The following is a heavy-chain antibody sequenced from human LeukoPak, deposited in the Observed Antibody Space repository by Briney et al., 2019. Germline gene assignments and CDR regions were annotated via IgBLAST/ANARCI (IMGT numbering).Heavy chain of an antibody. V-gene: IGHV3-30*02. CDR1: GFTFSSYG. D-gene: IGHD5-18*01. CDR2: IRYDGSNK. Sequence: GGSLRLSCAASGFTFSSYGMHWVRQAPGKGLEWVAFIRYDGSNKYYADSVKGRFTISRDNSKNTLYLQMNSLRAEDTAVYYCAKERNTAMVTIDYWGQGTLVTVSS. CDR3: AKERNTAMVTIDY. J-gene: IGHJ4*02.